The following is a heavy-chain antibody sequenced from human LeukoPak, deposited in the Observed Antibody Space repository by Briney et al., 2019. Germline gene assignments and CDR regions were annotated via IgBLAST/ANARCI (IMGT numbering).Heavy chain of an antibody. V-gene: IGHV4-61*09. J-gene: IGHJ4*02. Sequence: SQTLSLTCTVSGGSISSASYYWSWIRQPAGKGLEWIGNIYYSGSTYYNPSLKSRVTISVDTSKNQFSLKLSSVTAADTAVYYCARPQRAFYSSGAGDYFDYWGQGTLVTVSS. CDR2: IYYSGST. CDR3: ARPQRAFYSSGAGDYFDY. D-gene: IGHD6-19*01. CDR1: GGSISSASYY.